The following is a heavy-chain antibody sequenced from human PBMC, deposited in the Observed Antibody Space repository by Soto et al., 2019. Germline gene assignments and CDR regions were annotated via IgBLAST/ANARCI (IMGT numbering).Heavy chain of an antibody. D-gene: IGHD3-16*01. CDR1: GYTFTSYA. CDR2: INAGNGNT. Sequence: ASVKVSCKASGYTFTSYAMHWVRQAPGQRLEWMGWINAGNGNTKYSQKFQGRVTITRDTSASTAYMELSSLRSEDTAVYYCARGPVGDGYVFDYWAQRTLVTVSS. J-gene: IGHJ4*02. CDR3: ARGPVGDGYVFDY. V-gene: IGHV1-3*01.